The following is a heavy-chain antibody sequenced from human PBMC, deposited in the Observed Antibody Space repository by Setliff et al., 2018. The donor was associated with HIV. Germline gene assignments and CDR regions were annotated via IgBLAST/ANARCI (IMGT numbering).Heavy chain of an antibody. CDR2: IYYSGSS. CDR1: GDSVNSYNYY. J-gene: IGHJ4*02. CDR3: VRNSFDYVEEE. Sequence: SETLSLTCKVSGDSVNSYNYYWSWIRQHPGKGLEWIGYIYYSGSSYYNPSVRSRVIMSLDTSKNHFSLKLSSVTAADTAVYYCVRNSFDYVEEEWGQGTQVTVSS. V-gene: IGHV4-31*03. D-gene: IGHD3-9*01.